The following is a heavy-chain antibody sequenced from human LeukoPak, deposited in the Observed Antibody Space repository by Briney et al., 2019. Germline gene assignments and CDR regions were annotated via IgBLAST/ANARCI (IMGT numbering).Heavy chain of an antibody. D-gene: IGHD2-15*01. J-gene: IGHJ4*02. CDR3: GRGYSIDY. CDR2: IYYSGST. V-gene: IGHV4-39*07. CDR1: GGSISSYY. Sequence: SETLSLTCTVSGGSISSYYWSWIRQPPGKGLEWIGSIYYSGSTYYNPSLKSRVTISVDTSKNQFSLKLSSVTAADTAVYYCGRGYSIDYWGQGTLVTVSS.